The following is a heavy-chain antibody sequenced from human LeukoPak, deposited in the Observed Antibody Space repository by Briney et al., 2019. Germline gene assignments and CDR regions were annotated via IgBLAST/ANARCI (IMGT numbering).Heavy chain of an antibody. V-gene: IGHV4-61*02. CDR3: ARDDYGDYVLAFDI. D-gene: IGHD4-17*01. J-gene: IGHJ3*02. CDR1: GGSISSGSYY. CDR2: IYTSGST. Sequence: PSETLSLTCTVSGGSISSGSYYWSWTRQPAGKGLEWIGRIYTSGSTNYNPSLKSRVTISVDTSKNQFSLKLSSVTAADTAVYYCARDDYGDYVLAFDIWGQGTMVTVSS.